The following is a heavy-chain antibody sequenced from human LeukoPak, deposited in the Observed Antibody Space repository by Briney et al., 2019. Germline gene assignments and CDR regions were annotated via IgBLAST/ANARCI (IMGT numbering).Heavy chain of an antibody. Sequence: PSETLSLTCTVSGGSISRYYWSWIRQPPGGGREWIGNIYYSGSTSYNPSLKSRVTISVDMSKNQFSLNLTSVTATDTAVYYCARRYSNGWPYFDFWGLGTLVTVSS. CDR2: IYYSGST. D-gene: IGHD6-19*01. CDR1: GGSISRYY. V-gene: IGHV4-59*08. J-gene: IGHJ4*02. CDR3: ARRYSNGWPYFDF.